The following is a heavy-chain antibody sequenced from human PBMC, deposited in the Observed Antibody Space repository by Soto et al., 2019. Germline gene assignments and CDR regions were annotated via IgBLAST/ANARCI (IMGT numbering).Heavy chain of an antibody. CDR1: GFTFSSYA. CDR3: AKTESIVVVPAATFDY. D-gene: IGHD2-2*01. J-gene: IGHJ4*02. V-gene: IGHV3-23*01. CDR2: ISGSGGST. Sequence: EVQLLESGGGLVQPGGSLRLSCAASGFTFSSYAMSWVRQAPGKGLEWVSAISGSGGSTYYADSVKGRFTISRDNSKNTLYLQMNSLRAEDTAVYYCAKTESIVVVPAATFDYWGQGTLVTVSS.